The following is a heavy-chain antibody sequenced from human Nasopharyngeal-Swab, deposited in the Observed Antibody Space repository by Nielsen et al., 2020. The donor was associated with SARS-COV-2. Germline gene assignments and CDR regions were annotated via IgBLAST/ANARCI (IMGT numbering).Heavy chain of an antibody. CDR3: AKDKVPQYSSSWYHSSFDY. D-gene: IGHD6-13*01. V-gene: IGHV3-9*01. J-gene: IGHJ4*02. CDR2: ISWNSGSI. Sequence: SLKISCAASGFTFDDYAMHWVRQAPGKGLEWVSGISWNSGSIGYADSVKGRFTLSRDNAKNSLYLQMNSLRAEDTALYYCAKDKVPQYSSSWYHSSFDYWGQGTLVTVSS. CDR1: GFTFDDYA.